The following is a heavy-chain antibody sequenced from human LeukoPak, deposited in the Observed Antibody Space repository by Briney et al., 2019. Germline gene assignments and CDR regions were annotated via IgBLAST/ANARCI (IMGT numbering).Heavy chain of an antibody. V-gene: IGHV4-4*02. Sequence: KTSETLSLTCAVSGASISSGYWWSWVRQAPGKGLEWIGEIYHSGSTNHNPSLKSRVTISVDKSKSQFSLNLNSVTAADTAVYYCARWGASGLALIYYYGMDVWGQGTTVTVSS. CDR1: GASISSGYW. CDR3: ARWGASGLALIYYYGMDV. D-gene: IGHD3/OR15-3a*01. J-gene: IGHJ6*02. CDR2: IYHSGST.